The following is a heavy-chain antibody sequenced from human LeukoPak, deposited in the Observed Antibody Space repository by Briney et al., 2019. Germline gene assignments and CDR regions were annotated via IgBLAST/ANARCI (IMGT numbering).Heavy chain of an antibody. CDR1: GLTFSSSW. J-gene: IGHJ4*02. Sequence: GGSLRLSCAVSGLTFSSSWMDWVRQAPGKGLEWVASINPDGNKKYSADSVKGRFTISRDNAKNSLYLQMNSLRAEDTAIYYCTRVGYIDEGIDYWGQGTLVTVSS. CDR2: INPDGNKK. V-gene: IGHV3-7*04. D-gene: IGHD5-24*01. CDR3: TRVGYIDEGIDY.